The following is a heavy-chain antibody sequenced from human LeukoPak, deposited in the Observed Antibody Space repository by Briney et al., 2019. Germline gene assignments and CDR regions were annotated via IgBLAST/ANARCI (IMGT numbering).Heavy chain of an antibody. V-gene: IGHV1-69*05. CDR2: IIPIFGTA. CDR3: ARGRFLDSSYYFDY. J-gene: IGHJ4*02. D-gene: IGHD3-3*01. Sequence: GIIPIFGTANYAQKFQGRVTITTDESTSTAYMELSSLRSEDTAVYYCARGRFLDSSYYFDYWGQGTLVTVSS.